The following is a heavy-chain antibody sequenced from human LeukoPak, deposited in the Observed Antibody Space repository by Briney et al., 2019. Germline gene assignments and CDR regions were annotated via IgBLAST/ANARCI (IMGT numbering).Heavy chain of an antibody. V-gene: IGHV3-15*01. D-gene: IGHD2/OR15-2a*01. J-gene: IGHJ4*02. CDR1: GFTASDNY. Sequence: GGSLRLSCAASGFTASDNYMSWVRQAPGKGLECVGRIKSNADGGTPDYAAPARGRFTISRDDSKNTLYLQMNSLKTEDTAVYYCTTFYHEYSPYWGRGTLVTVSS. CDR2: IKSNADGGTP. CDR3: TTFYHEYSPY.